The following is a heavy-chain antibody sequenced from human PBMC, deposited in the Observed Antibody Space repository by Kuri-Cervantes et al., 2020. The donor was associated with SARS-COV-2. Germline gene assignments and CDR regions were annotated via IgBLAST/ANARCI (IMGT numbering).Heavy chain of an antibody. CDR2: INHSGST. D-gene: IGHD6-19*01. Sequence: SETLSLTCAVYGGSFSGYKWNWIRQSPGKGLEWIGEINHSGSTNYNPSLKSRVTISVDTSKNQFSLKLSSVTAADTAVYYCARLSAVAGTFDYWGQGTLVTVSS. CDR1: GGSFSGYK. J-gene: IGHJ4*02. V-gene: IGHV4-34*01. CDR3: ARLSAVAGTFDY.